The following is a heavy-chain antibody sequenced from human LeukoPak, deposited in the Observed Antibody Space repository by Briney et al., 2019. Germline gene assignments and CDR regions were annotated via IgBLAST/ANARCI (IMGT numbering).Heavy chain of an antibody. CDR3: VREGNWAY. D-gene: IGHD3-16*01. V-gene: IGHV3-23*01. Sequence: GGSLRLSCAVSGFTFSSFAMSWVRQAPGKGLEWLSVLYSSGNSFYADSVKGRFSTYRDNSKNTFYLQMNSLRAEDTAIYYCVREGNWAYWGQGSQVTVSS. CDR1: GFTFSSFA. J-gene: IGHJ4*02. CDR2: LYSSGNS.